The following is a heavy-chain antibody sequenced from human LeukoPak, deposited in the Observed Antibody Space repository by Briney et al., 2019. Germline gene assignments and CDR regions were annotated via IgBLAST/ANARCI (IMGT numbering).Heavy chain of an antibody. D-gene: IGHD3-9*01. V-gene: IGHV4-34*01. CDR2: INNSGST. CDR3: ERRPAYDILTGYPDFDY. J-gene: IGHJ4*02. CDR1: GGSFSGYY. Sequence: SETLSLTCAVYGGSFSGYYWRWIRQPPGKGLEWIGEINNSGSTNYNPSRKSRVTISVDTSKNQFSLKLSSVTAADTAVYFCERRPAYDILTGYPDFDYWGQGTLVTVSS.